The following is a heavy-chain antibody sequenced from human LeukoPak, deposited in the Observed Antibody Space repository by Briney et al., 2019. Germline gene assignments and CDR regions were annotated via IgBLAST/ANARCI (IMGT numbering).Heavy chain of an antibody. CDR1: GFTFSSYA. CDR3: AKDRTYDFWSASVFDY. Sequence: GGSLRLSCAASGFTFSSYAMSWVRQAPGKGLEWVSAISGSGGSTYYADSVKGRFTISRDNSKNTLYLQMNSLRAEDTAVYYCAKDRTYDFWSASVFDYWGQGTLVTVSS. D-gene: IGHD3-3*01. V-gene: IGHV3-23*01. CDR2: ISGSGGST. J-gene: IGHJ4*02.